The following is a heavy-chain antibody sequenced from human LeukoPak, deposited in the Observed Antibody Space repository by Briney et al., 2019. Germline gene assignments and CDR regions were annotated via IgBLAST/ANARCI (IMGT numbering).Heavy chain of an antibody. CDR3: ARDRYSSGWYHFDY. D-gene: IGHD6-19*01. CDR1: GGTFSSYA. V-gene: IGHV1-46*01. Sequence: ASVKVSCKASGGTFSSYAISWVRQAPGQGLEWMGIINPSGGSTSYAQKFQGRVTMTRDTSTSTVYMELSSLRSEDTAVYYCARDRYSSGWYHFDYWGQGTLVTVSS. J-gene: IGHJ4*02. CDR2: INPSGGST.